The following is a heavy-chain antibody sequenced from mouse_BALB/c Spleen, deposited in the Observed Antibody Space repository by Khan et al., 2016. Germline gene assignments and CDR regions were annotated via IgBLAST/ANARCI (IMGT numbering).Heavy chain of an antibody. J-gene: IGHJ2*01. CDR2: IRSKSNNYAT. V-gene: IGHV10-1*02. CDR3: VRQRDYCDY. Sequence: EVELVESGGGLVQPKGSLKLSCAASGFTFNTYAMNWVRQAPGKGLEWVARIRSKSNNYATYYADSVKDRFTISRDDSQSMLYLQRNNLKTEDTAMYDCVRQRDYCDYWGQGTTLTVSS. CDR1: GFTFNTYA.